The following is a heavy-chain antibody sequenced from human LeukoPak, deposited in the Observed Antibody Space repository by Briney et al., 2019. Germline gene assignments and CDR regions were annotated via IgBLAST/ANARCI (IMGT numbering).Heavy chain of an antibody. J-gene: IGHJ5*02. D-gene: IGHD2-21*02. CDR2: INHSGSA. Sequence: SETLSLTCAVYGGSFSGYYWSWIRQPPGKGLEWIGEINHSGSANYNPSLESRVTISVDTSKNQFSLKLSSVTAADTAVYYCARGRADIVVVTATTNWFDPWGQGTLVTVSS. CDR3: ARGRADIVVVTATTNWFDP. V-gene: IGHV4-34*01. CDR1: GGSFSGYY.